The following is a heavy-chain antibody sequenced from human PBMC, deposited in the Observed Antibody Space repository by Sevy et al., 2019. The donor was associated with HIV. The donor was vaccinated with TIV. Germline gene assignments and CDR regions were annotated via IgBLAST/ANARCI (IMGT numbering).Heavy chain of an antibody. D-gene: IGHD3-10*01. CDR2: ISSSGNSI. CDR1: GFTFSNFG. V-gene: IGHV3-48*02. CDR3: ARKFGY. Sequence: GGSLRLSCAASGFTFSNFGMNWVRQAPGKGLEWVSYISSSGNSIYYADSVKGRFTISRDNAKNSLYLQMNSLRDEDTAVYYCARKFGYWGQGTLVTVSS. J-gene: IGHJ4*02.